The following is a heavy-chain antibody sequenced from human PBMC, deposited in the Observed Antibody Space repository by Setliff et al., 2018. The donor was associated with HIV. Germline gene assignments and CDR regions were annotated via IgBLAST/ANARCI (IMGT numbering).Heavy chain of an antibody. V-gene: IGHV3-7*03. CDR1: GFIFSTYW. CDR2: IKQDGSEK. Sequence: PGGSLRLSCAASGFIFSTYWMSWVRQAPGKGLEWVASIKQDGSEKYYVDSVKGRFTISRDNAKSSLYLQMSSLRAEDTAVYYCVKGYTSTWGPFDYWGQGTLVTVSS. J-gene: IGHJ4*02. CDR3: VKGYTSTWGPFDY. D-gene: IGHD6-13*01.